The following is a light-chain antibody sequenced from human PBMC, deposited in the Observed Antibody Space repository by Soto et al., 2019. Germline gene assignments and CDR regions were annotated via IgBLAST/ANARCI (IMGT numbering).Light chain of an antibody. J-gene: IGKJ4*01. CDR1: QGISSF. Sequence: IQLTQSPSSLSASVGDRVTITCRASQGISSFLAWYQQKPGKAPKLLIYGASTLQSGVPSRFSGSGSGTDFTLTIGSLQPEDFAVYYCQQRSNWLTFGGGTKVEIK. CDR3: QQRSNWLT. V-gene: IGKV1-9*01. CDR2: GAS.